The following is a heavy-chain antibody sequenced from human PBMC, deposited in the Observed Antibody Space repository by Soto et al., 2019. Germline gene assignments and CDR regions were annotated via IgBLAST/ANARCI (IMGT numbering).Heavy chain of an antibody. V-gene: IGHV1-69*01. CDR1: GGTFSSYA. CDR2: IMPISGTA. CDR3: ARSQGSSTSLEIYYYYYYGMDG. D-gene: IGHD2-2*01. Sequence: QVQLVQSGAEVKKPGSSVKVSCKASGGTFSSYAISWVRQAPGQGLEWMGGIMPISGTANYAQKFQGRVTITADESTSTAYMELSSLRSEDTAVYYCARSQGSSTSLEIYYYYYYGMDGWGQGTRVTVSS. J-gene: IGHJ6*02.